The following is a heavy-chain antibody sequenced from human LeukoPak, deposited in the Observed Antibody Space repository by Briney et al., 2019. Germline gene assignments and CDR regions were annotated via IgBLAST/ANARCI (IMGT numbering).Heavy chain of an antibody. CDR1: GGSFSGYY. CDR2: INHSGST. J-gene: IGHJ4*02. CDR3: ARGGPGPNQYGGNTPFDY. Sequence: SETLSLTCAVYGGSFSGYYWSWIRQPPGKGLEWIGEINHSGSTNYNPSLKSRVTISVDTSKNQFSLKLSSVTAADTAVYYCARGGPGPNQYGGNTPFDYWGQGTLVTVSS. V-gene: IGHV4-34*01. D-gene: IGHD4-23*01.